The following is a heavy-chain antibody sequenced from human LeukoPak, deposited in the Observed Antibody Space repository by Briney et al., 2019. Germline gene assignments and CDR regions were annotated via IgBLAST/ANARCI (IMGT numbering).Heavy chain of an antibody. CDR2: IIPILGIA. J-gene: IGHJ6*02. D-gene: IGHD1-26*01. CDR1: GGTSSSYA. CDR3: ARVGGSYRGYYYGMDV. V-gene: IGHV1-69*04. Sequence: GASVKVSCKASGGTSSSYAISWVRQAPGQGLEWMGRIIPILGIANYAQKFQGRVTITADKSTSTAYMELSSLRSEDTAVYYCARVGGSYRGYYYGMDVWGQGTTVTVSS.